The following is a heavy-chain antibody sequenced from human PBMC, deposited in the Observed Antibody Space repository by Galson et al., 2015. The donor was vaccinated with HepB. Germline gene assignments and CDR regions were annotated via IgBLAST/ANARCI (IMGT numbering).Heavy chain of an antibody. Sequence: SLRLSCAVSGFTFSDYYMSWIRQAPGKGLEWISYISSSSLYTNYADSVKGRFTISRDNAKNSLYLQISSAGAEDTALYYCARVADADYGDHSHVDYWGQGALVTVAS. D-gene: IGHD4-17*01. J-gene: IGHJ4*02. CDR1: GFTFSDYY. V-gene: IGHV3-11*06. CDR2: ISSSSLYT. CDR3: ARVADADYGDHSHVDY.